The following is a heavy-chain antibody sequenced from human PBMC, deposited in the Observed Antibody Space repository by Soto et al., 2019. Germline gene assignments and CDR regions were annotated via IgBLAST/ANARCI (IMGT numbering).Heavy chain of an antibody. CDR1: GFDFTYYA. D-gene: IGHD1-26*01. J-gene: IGHJ4*02. CDR2: MSSDGSKI. Sequence: QVQLVESGGGAVQPGESLRLSCVASGFDFTYYAMHWVRQAPGKGLESVAVMSSDGSKIHHTDSVKGRFTISRDNSKNTLYLQMNSLRKEHTAVYFCAKDEGVGGTLGLFDYWGQGTLVCVSS. V-gene: IGHV3-30*18. CDR3: AKDEGVGGTLGLFDY.